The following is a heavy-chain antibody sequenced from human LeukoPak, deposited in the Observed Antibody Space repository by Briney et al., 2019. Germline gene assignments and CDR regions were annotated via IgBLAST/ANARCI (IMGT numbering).Heavy chain of an antibody. CDR2: VYYSGST. V-gene: IGHV4-39*07. Sequence: PSETLSLTCNVSGGSISDNDYSWDWIRQPPGKGLEWIGSVYYSGSTYYNPSLKSRVTISVDTSKNQFSLKLSSVTAADTAVYYCARYFPLVEMATTKGVEGYFDYWGQGTLVTVSS. J-gene: IGHJ4*02. D-gene: IGHD5-24*01. CDR1: GGSISDNDYS. CDR3: ARYFPLVEMATTKGVEGYFDY.